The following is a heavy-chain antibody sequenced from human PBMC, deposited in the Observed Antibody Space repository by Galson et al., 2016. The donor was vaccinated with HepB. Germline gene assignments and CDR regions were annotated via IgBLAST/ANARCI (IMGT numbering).Heavy chain of an antibody. J-gene: IGHJ6*02. CDR3: ARENRKDSSSWYGGMDV. CDR2: INWQSGNV. D-gene: IGHD2-2*01. V-gene: IGHV3-9*01. CDR1: GFRFGDHA. Sequence: SLRLSCAASGFRFGDHAMNWVRQVSGKGLKWVAGINWQSGNVAYAGSVTGRFTVSRDNAENSLYLQMNSLRPEDTALYYCARENRKDSSSWYGGMDVWGQGTTVTVS.